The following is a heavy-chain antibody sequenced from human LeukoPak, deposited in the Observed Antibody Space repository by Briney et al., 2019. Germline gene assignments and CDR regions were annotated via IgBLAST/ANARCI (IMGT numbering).Heavy chain of an antibody. CDR1: GYTFTSYG. Sequence: ASVKVSCKAPGYTFTSYGISWVRQAPGQGLEWMGWISAYNGNTNYAQKLQGRVTMTTDTSTSTAYMELRSLRSDDTAAYYCARVDYDYVWGSYRIENWFDPWGQGTLVTVSS. V-gene: IGHV1-18*01. D-gene: IGHD3-16*02. CDR2: ISAYNGNT. J-gene: IGHJ5*02. CDR3: ARVDYDYVWGSYRIENWFDP.